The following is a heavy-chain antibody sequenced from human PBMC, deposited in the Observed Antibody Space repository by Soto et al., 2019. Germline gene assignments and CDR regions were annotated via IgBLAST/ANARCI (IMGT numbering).Heavy chain of an antibody. CDR2: IGSAGDT. CDR1: GFTFSTYD. CDR3: ASYPIGYCSGGRCQQDV. V-gene: IGHV3-13*01. D-gene: IGHD2-15*01. J-gene: IGHJ6*02. Sequence: GGSLRLSCAASGFTFSTYDMHWVRQASGRGLEWVSAIGSAGDTYYPASVKGRFTISRENGRNSLYLQMNSLRVEDTAVYYCASYPIGYCSGGRCQQDVWGQGTTVPVSS.